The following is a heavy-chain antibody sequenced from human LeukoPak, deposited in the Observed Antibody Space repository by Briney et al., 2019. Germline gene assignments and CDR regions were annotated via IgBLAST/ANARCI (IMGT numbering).Heavy chain of an antibody. J-gene: IGHJ4*02. CDR3: ATLIAMPGHGGIDY. CDR2: IYTSGST. D-gene: IGHD6-19*01. CDR1: GGSISSYY. V-gene: IGHV4-4*07. Sequence: SETLSLTCTVSGGSISSYYWSWIRQPAGKGLEWIGRIYTSGSTNYNPSLKSRVTMSVDTSKSQFSLKLSSVTAADTAVYYCATLIAMPGHGGIDYWGQGTLVTVSS.